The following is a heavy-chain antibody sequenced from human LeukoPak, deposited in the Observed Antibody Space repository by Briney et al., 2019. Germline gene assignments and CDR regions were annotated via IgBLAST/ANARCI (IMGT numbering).Heavy chain of an antibody. J-gene: IGHJ5*02. D-gene: IGHD3-10*01. Sequence: GGSLRLSCAASGFTFSSYSMNWVRQAPGKGLEWVSYISSSSSTIYYADSVKGRFTISRDTSKNTLYLQMNSLRAEDTAVYYCAKNYGSGSYEWFDPWGQGILVTVSS. CDR1: GFTFSSYS. CDR2: ISSSSSTI. V-gene: IGHV3-48*01. CDR3: AKNYGSGSYEWFDP.